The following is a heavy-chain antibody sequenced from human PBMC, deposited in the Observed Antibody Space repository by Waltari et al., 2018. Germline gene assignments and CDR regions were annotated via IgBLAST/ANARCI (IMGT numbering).Heavy chain of an antibody. J-gene: IGHJ5*02. V-gene: IGHV4-59*01. CDR2: IFYSGST. Sequence: QVQLQESGPGLVKPSETLSLTCTVSGGPMRSYYWSWLRQPPGKGLDWIGYIFYSGSTNYNPSLKSRVTISIDTSKNQFSLKLSSVAAADTAVYYCAKGSGSYSNWFDPWGQGTLVTVSS. D-gene: IGHD1-26*01. CDR3: AKGSGSYSNWFDP. CDR1: GGPMRSYY.